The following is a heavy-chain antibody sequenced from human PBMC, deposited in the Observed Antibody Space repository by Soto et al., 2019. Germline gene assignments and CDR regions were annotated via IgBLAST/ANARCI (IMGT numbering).Heavy chain of an antibody. CDR3: AKRNRSMVTTRGLYFDY. CDR1: GFTFSSYA. CDR2: ISGSGGST. V-gene: IGHV3-23*01. Sequence: EVQLLESGGGLVQPGGSLRLSCAASGFTFSSYAMSWVRQAPGKGLEWVSAISGSGGSTYYADSVKGRFTISRDNSKITLYLQMNSVGAEDTAVYYCAKRNRSMVTTRGLYFDYWGQGTLVTVSS. J-gene: IGHJ4*02. D-gene: IGHD4-17*01.